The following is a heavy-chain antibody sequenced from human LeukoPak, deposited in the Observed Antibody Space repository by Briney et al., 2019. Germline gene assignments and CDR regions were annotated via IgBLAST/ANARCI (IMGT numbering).Heavy chain of an antibody. CDR2: IYTSGST. CDR3: ARVSPILGYCSSTSCYTEYFDY. Sequence: SETLSLTCTVSGGSISSGSYYWSWIRQPAGKGLEWIGRIYTSGSTNYNPSLKSRVTISVDTSKNQFSLKLSSVTAADTAVYYCARVSPILGYCSSTSCYTEYFDYWGQGTLVTVSS. V-gene: IGHV4-61*02. CDR1: GGSISSGSYY. J-gene: IGHJ4*02. D-gene: IGHD2-2*02.